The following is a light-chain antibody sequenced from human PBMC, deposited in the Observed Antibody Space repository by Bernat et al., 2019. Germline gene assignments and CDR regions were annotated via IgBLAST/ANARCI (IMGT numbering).Light chain of an antibody. CDR3: QQYNNWPPIT. CDR1: QSIIGSY. CDR2: GAS. V-gene: IGKV3D-15*01. Sequence: EIVLTQSPGTLSLSPGERATLSCRASQSIIGSYLAWYQQKPGQAPRLLIYGASSRATGIPDRFSGSGSGTEFTLTISSLQSEDFAVYYCQQYNNWPPITFGQGTRLEIK. J-gene: IGKJ5*01.